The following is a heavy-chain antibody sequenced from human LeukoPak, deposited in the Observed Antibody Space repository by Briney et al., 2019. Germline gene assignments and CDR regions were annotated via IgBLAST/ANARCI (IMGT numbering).Heavy chain of an antibody. CDR2: IYYSGST. V-gene: IGHV4-59*01. J-gene: IGHJ4*02. CDR1: GGSISSYY. D-gene: IGHD5-12*01. Sequence: SETLSPTCTVSGGSISSYYWGWIRQPPGKGLEWIGYIYYSGSTNYNPSLKSRVTISVDTSKNQFSLKLSSVTAADTAVYYCARDRGYGGYDFDYWGQGTLVTVSS. CDR3: ARDRGYGGYDFDY.